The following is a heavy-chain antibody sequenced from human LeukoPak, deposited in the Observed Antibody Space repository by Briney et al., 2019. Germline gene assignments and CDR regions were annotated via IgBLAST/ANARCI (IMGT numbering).Heavy chain of an antibody. CDR3: ARGFLSITGTKGAIDY. CDR1: GFTFSSYS. V-gene: IGHV3-48*04. J-gene: IGHJ4*02. D-gene: IGHD1-20*01. Sequence: GGSLRLSCAASGFTFSSYSMNWARQAPGKGLEWVSYISSSSTIYYADSVKGRFTISRDNAKNSLYLQMNSLRAEDTAVYYCARGFLSITGTKGAIDYWGQGTLVTVSS. CDR2: ISSSSTI.